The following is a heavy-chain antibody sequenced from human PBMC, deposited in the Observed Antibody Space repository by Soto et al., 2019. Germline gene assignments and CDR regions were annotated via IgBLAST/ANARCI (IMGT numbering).Heavy chain of an antibody. CDR1: SYTFTKYF. D-gene: IGHD3-22*01. CDR3: ARQSYYESTSGDDAFDI. J-gene: IGHJ3*02. Sequence: ASVNVSSKGSSYTFTKYFSILLRQSPLQGLEWMGWISTYSGDANYGHKLQGRDAMTTDTSTNTAYMEMKSLISDDTAVYYCARQSYYESTSGDDAFDIWGQGTMVTVSS. CDR2: ISTYSGDA. V-gene: IGHV1-18*01.